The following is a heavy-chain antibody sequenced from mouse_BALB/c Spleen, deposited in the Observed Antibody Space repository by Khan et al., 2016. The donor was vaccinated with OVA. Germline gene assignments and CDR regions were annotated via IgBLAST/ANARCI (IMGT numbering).Heavy chain of an antibody. CDR3: ARLTPY. Sequence: VKLLESGPEVVRPGVSVKISCKGSGYTFTDYAMHWVKQSHAKRLEWIGVISTDNGNTNYNQKFKGKATMTVDRSSSTAYMELARLTSDDSAIXFCARLTPYWGQGTLVTVSA. J-gene: IGHJ3*01. CDR2: ISTDNGNT. CDR1: GYTFTDYA. V-gene: IGHV1S137*01.